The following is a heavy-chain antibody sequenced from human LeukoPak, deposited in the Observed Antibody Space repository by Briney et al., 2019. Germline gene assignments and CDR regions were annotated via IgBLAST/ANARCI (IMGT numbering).Heavy chain of an antibody. Sequence: SETLSLTCSASGGSLSRGGYYWSWIRQHPGRGLEWIGYMAYSGNSYYNPSLKSRITMTLDTSKNQFSLRLSSVTAADTAVYYSAREYDVSGPFGYWGQGTLITVSS. V-gene: IGHV4-31*03. CDR3: AREYDVSGPFGY. CDR1: GGSLSRGGYY. CDR2: MAYSGNS. J-gene: IGHJ4*02. D-gene: IGHD3-22*01.